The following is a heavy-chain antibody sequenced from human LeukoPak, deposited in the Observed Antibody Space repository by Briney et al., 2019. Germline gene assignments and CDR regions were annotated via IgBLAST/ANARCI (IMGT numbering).Heavy chain of an antibody. CDR2: INHSGST. CDR3: ARGRGITIFGVVYNWFDP. Sequence: PSETLSLTCAVYGGSFSGYYWSWIRQPPGKGLEWIGEINHSGSTNYNPSLKSRVTISVDTSKNQFSLKLSSVTAAGTAVYYCARGRGITIFGVVYNWFDPWGQGTLVTVSS. D-gene: IGHD3-3*01. V-gene: IGHV4-34*01. J-gene: IGHJ5*02. CDR1: GGSFSGYY.